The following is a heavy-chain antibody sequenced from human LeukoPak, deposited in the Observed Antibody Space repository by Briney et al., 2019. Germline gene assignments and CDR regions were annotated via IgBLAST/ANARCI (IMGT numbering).Heavy chain of an antibody. J-gene: IGHJ5*02. V-gene: IGHV3-7*01. CDR1: GFTFSTYY. Sequence: RGSLRLSCVASGFTFSTYYMSWVRQAPGKGLEWVANIKQDGSEKKYVDSVKGRFTISRDNAKNSLYLQMTSLRAEDTAVYYCARDKRAAETPYNWFDPWGQGTLVTVSS. CDR2: IKQDGSEK. CDR3: ARDKRAAETPYNWFDP. D-gene: IGHD2-15*01.